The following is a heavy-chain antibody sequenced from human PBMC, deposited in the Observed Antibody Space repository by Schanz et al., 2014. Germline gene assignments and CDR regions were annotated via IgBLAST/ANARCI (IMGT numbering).Heavy chain of an antibody. CDR1: GYTFISYG. J-gene: IGHJ6*03. V-gene: IGHV1-18*01. CDR2: ISAYNGNT. CDR3: ARDHVATTDYDYFFYYLDV. Sequence: QVQLVQSGAEVKKPGASVKVSCKASGYTFISYGIKRVRQAPGQGLEWMGWISAYNGNTNYAQKLQGRVTMTTDTSTSTAYMELRSLRSDDTAVYYCARDHVATTDYDYFFYYLDVWATGITVIVSS. D-gene: IGHD1-1*01.